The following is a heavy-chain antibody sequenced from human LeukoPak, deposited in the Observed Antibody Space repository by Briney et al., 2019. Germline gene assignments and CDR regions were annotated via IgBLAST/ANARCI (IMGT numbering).Heavy chain of an antibody. CDR3: ARPHRTYYYDSSGYYFPLDY. CDR1: GGTFSSYA. Sequence: SVKVSCKASGGTFSSYAISWVRQAPGQGLEWMGGIIPSFGTANYAQKFQGRVTITTDESTSTAYMELSSLRSEDTAVYYCARPHRTYYYDSSGYYFPLDYWGQGTLVTVSS. V-gene: IGHV1-69*05. CDR2: IIPSFGTA. J-gene: IGHJ4*02. D-gene: IGHD3-22*01.